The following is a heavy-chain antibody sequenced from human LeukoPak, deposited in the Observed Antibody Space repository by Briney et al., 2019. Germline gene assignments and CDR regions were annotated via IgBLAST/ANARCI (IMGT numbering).Heavy chain of an antibody. CDR1: GLAVSRTY. V-gene: IGHV3-66*01. J-gene: IGHJ4*02. Sequence: GGSLRLSCAVSGLAVSRTYMSWVRQAPGKGLEWVSVIYSGGSTYYADSVKGRFTISRDTSKNTLYLQMNSLRAEDTAVYYCAKDEVTGLDYWGQGTLVPSRQ. CDR3: AKDEVTGLDY. D-gene: IGHD3-9*01. CDR2: IYSGGST.